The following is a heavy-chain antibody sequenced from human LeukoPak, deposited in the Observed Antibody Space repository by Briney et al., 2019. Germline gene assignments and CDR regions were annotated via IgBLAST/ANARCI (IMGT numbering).Heavy chain of an antibody. Sequence: PGGSLRLSCAASGFTFSSYGMHWVRQAPGKGLEWVAVISYDGSNKYYADSVKGRFTISRDNSKNTLYLQMNSLRAEDTAVYYCARERDDFWSHYFDYWGQGTLVTVSS. CDR2: ISYDGSNK. V-gene: IGHV3-30*03. CDR3: ARERDDFWSHYFDY. CDR1: GFTFSSYG. D-gene: IGHD3-3*01. J-gene: IGHJ4*02.